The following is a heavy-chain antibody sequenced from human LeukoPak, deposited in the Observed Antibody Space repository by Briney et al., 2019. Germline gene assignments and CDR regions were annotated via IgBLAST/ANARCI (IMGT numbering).Heavy chain of an antibody. D-gene: IGHD6-19*01. CDR1: GGSITSYY. Sequence: PSETLSLTCTVSGGSITSYYWSWIRQPPGKGLEWTGHVFHSGSTNYNPSLKSRVTISVDTSKNQFSLKLSSVTAADTAVYYCTRPYSSGWYGTFSIWGQGTMVTVSS. CDR2: VFHSGST. V-gene: IGHV4-59*01. J-gene: IGHJ3*02. CDR3: TRPYSSGWYGTFSI.